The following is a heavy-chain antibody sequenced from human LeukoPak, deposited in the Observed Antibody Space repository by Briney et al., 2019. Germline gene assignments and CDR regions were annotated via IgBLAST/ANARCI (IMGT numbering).Heavy chain of an antibody. J-gene: IGHJ6*03. Sequence: PSETLSLTCTVSDGSISSNGYYWGWIRQPPGKGLEWIGRIYTSGSTNYNPSLKSRVTMSVDTSKNRFSLKLSSVTAADTAVYYCARTRGHLSPVAGNYYYYYYMDVWGKGTTVTVSS. CDR2: IYTSGST. CDR1: DGSISSNGYY. V-gene: IGHV4-61*05. D-gene: IGHD3-10*01. CDR3: ARTRGHLSPVAGNYYYYYYMDV.